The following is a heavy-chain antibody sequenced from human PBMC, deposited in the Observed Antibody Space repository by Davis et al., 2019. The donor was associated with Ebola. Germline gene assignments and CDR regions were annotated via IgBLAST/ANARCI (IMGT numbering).Heavy chain of an antibody. V-gene: IGHV3-21*01. D-gene: IGHD1-7*01. CDR2: ISGPGSTT. Sequence: GESLKTSCAASGFTFSSYGMHWVRQAPEKRLEWVSAISGPGSTTYYADFVRGRFTISRDNAKNSLYLQMNSLRAEDTAVYYCATSGGNYPVYYGMDVWGQGTTVTVSS. J-gene: IGHJ6*02. CDR1: GFTFSSYG. CDR3: ATSGGNYPVYYGMDV.